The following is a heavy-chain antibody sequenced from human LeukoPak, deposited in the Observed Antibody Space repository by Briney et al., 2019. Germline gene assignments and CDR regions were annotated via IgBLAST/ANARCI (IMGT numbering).Heavy chain of an antibody. CDR2: IYHSGST. D-gene: IGHD4-23*01. CDR1: GGSISSSNC. CDR3: ARNGGNSDFDY. J-gene: IGHJ4*02. Sequence: SGTLSLTCAVSGGSISSSNCWTWVRQPPRKGLEWIGEIYHSGSTNYNPSLKSRVTMLLDKSKNQFSLKLSSVTAADTAVYYCARNGGNSDFDYWGQGTLVTVSS. V-gene: IGHV4-4*02.